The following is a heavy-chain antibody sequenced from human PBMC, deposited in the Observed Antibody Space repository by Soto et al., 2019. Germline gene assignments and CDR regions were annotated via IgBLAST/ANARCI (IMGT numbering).Heavy chain of an antibody. CDR1: GYIFSSHC. Sequence: ASVKVSCKASGYIFSSHCIYWVRQAPGQGPQWMGIINPGGGRTAYAKKFQGRVTLTRDMSTSTVYMELTSLTYDDKAVYYCASDGSGPGATYVMDVWGQGTTVTVSS. CDR3: ASDGSGPGATYVMDV. CDR2: INPGGGRT. V-gene: IGHV1-46*01. J-gene: IGHJ6*02. D-gene: IGHD2-2*01.